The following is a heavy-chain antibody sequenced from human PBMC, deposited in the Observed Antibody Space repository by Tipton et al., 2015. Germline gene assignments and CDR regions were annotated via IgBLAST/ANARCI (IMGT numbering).Heavy chain of an antibody. J-gene: IGHJ6*02. CDR1: GGSISSSSYY. CDR3: ARDLEHGMDV. D-gene: IGHD5-24*01. V-gene: IGHV4-39*07. CDR2: FFHSGNT. Sequence: TLSLTCTVSGGSISSSSYYWSWIRQPPGKGLEWIGSFFHSGNTFHNPSLRSRVTISVDTSKNQFSLTLNSLTAADTAVYYCARDLEHGMDVWGQGTTVTVSS.